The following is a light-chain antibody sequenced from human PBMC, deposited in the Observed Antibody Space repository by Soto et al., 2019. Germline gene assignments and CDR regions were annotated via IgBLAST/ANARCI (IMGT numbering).Light chain of an antibody. J-gene: IGKJ1*01. CDR2: GAS. CDR1: QSVSSN. Sequence: EIVMTQSPVTLSVSPGERATLSCRASQSVSSNLAWYQQKPGQAPSLLIYGASTRATGIPARFSGSGSGTEFTLTISSLQSEDFAVYYCQQYNNWPLTFGQGTKVDIK. V-gene: IGKV3-15*01. CDR3: QQYNNWPLT.